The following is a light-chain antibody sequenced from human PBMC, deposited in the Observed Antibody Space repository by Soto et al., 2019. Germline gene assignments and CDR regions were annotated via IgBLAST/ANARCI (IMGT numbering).Light chain of an antibody. J-gene: IGLJ1*01. Sequence: QLVLTQPPSASASLGASVTLTCTLSSGYSNYKVVWYQQRPGKGPRFVMRVGTGGIVGSKGDGIPDRFSVLGSGLNRYLTIKNSQEEDESDYHCGADHGSGSNFVYVFGTGTKVTVL. CDR2: VGTGGIVG. CDR3: GADHGSGSNFVYV. V-gene: IGLV9-49*01. CDR1: SGYSNYK.